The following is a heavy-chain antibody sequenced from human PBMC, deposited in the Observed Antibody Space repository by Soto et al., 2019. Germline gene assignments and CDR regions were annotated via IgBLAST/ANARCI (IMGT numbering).Heavy chain of an antibody. V-gene: IGHV3-30*18. Sequence: QVQLVESGGGVVQPGRSLRLSCAASGFTFSSYGMHWVRQAPGKGLEWVAVISYDGSNKYYADSVKGRFTISRDNSKNTLYLQMNSLRAEDTAVYYCAKERRQRGSGRIGKYFDYWGQGTLVTVST. J-gene: IGHJ4*02. CDR1: GFTFSSYG. D-gene: IGHD3-16*01. CDR2: ISYDGSNK. CDR3: AKERRQRGSGRIGKYFDY.